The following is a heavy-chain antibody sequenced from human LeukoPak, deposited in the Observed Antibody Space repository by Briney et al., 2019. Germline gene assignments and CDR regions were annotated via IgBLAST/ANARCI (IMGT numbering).Heavy chain of an antibody. CDR1: GVSISSYY. D-gene: IGHD5-18*01. V-gene: IGHV4-59*01. CDR2: ISNSGST. CDR3: SRGGYIYGGHNWFDP. Sequence: SETLSLTCTVSGVSISSYYWSWIRQPPGKGLEWIGYISNSGSTNYNPSLKSRVTISVDTSKNQFSLRLSSVTAADTAVYYCSRGGYIYGGHNWFDPWGQGTLVTVSS. J-gene: IGHJ5*02.